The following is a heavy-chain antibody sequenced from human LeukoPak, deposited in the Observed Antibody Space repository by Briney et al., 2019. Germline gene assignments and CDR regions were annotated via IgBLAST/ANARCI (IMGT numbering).Heavy chain of an antibody. CDR3: AKSSYYDSSGYYREYYFDY. CDR2: VSGSGGST. J-gene: IGHJ4*02. D-gene: IGHD3-22*01. Sequence: GGSLRLSCAASGFTFSSYAMSWVRQAPGKGLEWVSGVSGSGGSTYYADSVKGRFTISRDNSKSTLFLQMNSLRAEDTAVYYCAKSSYYDSSGYYREYYFDYWGQGTLVTVSS. V-gene: IGHV3-23*01. CDR1: GFTFSSYA.